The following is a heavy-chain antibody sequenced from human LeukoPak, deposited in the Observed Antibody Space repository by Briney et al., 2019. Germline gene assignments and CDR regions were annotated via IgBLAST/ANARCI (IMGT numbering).Heavy chain of an antibody. CDR2: ISYDGSNK. CDR3: ARCDYFDY. Sequence: GGSLRLSCAASAFTFSSYAMHWVCQAPGKGLEWVAVISYDGSNKYYADSVKGRFTISRDNSKNTLYLQMNSLRAEDTAVYYCARCDYFDYWGQGTLVTVSS. CDR1: AFTFSSYA. J-gene: IGHJ4*02. V-gene: IGHV3-30-3*01.